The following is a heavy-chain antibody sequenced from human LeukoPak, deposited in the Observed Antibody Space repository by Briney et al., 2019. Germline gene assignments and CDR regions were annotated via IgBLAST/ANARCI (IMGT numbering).Heavy chain of an antibody. Sequence: GGSLRLSCAASEFTFRTYGMHWVRQAPGRGLEWVAFIRYDGINKYYADSMKGRFTISRDNSKNTLYLQMNSLRAEDTAVYYCAKERQWLDLDYWGQGTLVTVSS. D-gene: IGHD6-19*01. CDR2: IRYDGINK. J-gene: IGHJ4*02. V-gene: IGHV3-30*02. CDR3: AKERQWLDLDY. CDR1: EFTFRTYG.